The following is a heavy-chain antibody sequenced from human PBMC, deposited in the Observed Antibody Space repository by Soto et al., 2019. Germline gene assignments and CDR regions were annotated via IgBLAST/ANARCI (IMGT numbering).Heavy chain of an antibody. CDR3: ARGSYRYLPYFDY. J-gene: IGHJ4*02. V-gene: IGHV1-2*04. CDR2: INPNSGGT. D-gene: IGHD3-16*02. Sequence: GASVKVSCKASGYTFTGYYMHWVRQAPGQGLEWMGWINPNSGGTNYAQKFQGWVTMTRDTSISTAYMELSRLRSDDTAVYYCARGSYRYLPYFDYWGQGTLVTVSS. CDR1: GYTFTGYY.